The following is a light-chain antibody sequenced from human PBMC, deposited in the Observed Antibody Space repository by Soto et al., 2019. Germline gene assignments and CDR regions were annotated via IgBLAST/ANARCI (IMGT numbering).Light chain of an antibody. Sequence: DIQMTQSPSSLSASVGDRITITCRASQDINNYLAWFQQRPGKVPKLLIYAANTLQSGVPSRFSGGGSGTEFTLTISSLQPEDVATYYCQKYDSAPATFGQGTKVDIK. V-gene: IGKV1-27*01. CDR2: AAN. J-gene: IGKJ1*01. CDR1: QDINNY. CDR3: QKYDSAPAT.